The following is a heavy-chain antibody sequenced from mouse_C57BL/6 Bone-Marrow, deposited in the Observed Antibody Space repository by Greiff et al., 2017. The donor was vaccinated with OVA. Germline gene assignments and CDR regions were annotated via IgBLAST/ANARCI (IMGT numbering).Heavy chain of an antibody. CDR2: ISSGGSYT. CDR3: ARPDYYGSSYPWFAY. CDR1: GFTFSSYG. Sequence: EVQLQESGGDLVKPGGSLKLSCAASGFTFSSYGMSWVRQTPDKRLEWVATISSGGSYTYYPDSVKGRFTISRDNAKNTLYLQMSSLKSEDTAMYYCARPDYYGSSYPWFAYWGQGTLVTVSA. D-gene: IGHD1-1*01. V-gene: IGHV5-6*01. J-gene: IGHJ3*01.